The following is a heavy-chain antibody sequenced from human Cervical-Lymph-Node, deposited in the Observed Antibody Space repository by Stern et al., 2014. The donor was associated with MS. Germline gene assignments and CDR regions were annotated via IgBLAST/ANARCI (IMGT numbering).Heavy chain of an antibody. D-gene: IGHD3-3*01. Sequence: QDQLVQSGAEVKKPGASVKVSCKASGYTFTSDDINWVRQVPGQGLEWMGWMNPDSGDTGYAQKFRGKFTITRDLSISTAYMEMSSLKSEDTAVYYCTRGWSAWGQGTLVTVSS. J-gene: IGHJ4*02. CDR2: MNPDSGDT. V-gene: IGHV1-8*01. CDR1: GYTFTSDD. CDR3: TRGWSA.